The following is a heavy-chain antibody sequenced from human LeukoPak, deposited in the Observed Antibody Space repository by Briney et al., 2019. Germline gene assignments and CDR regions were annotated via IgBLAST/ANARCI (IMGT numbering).Heavy chain of an antibody. D-gene: IGHD6-19*01. J-gene: IGHJ5*02. CDR1: GASISNSNYY. CDR3: ARLGQAMAGSRWFDP. CDR2: IYYTGTT. V-gene: IGHV4-39*01. Sequence: PSETLSLTCTVSGASISNSNYYWGWIRQPPGKGPEWIGSIYYTGTTYYNPSLEDRVTISVDTSKNQFSLKLSSVTAADTAVFYCARLGQAMAGSRWFDPWGQGTLVTVSS.